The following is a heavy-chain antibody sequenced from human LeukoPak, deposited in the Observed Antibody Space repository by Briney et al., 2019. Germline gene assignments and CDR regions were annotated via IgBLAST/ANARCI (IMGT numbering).Heavy chain of an antibody. Sequence: GAALKTSWKGSCYSFTSYWICVGHETPGKGLEWMGIIYPGDSDTRYSQSFQGQVTISADKSISTAYLQWSSLKASDPAMYYCAGMVGATTEFDYWGQGTLVTVSS. V-gene: IGHV5-51*07. J-gene: IGHJ4*02. CDR3: AGMVGATTEFDY. D-gene: IGHD1-26*01. CDR2: IYPGDSDT. CDR1: CYSFTSYW.